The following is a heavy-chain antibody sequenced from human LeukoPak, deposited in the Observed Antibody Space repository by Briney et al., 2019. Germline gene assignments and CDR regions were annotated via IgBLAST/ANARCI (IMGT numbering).Heavy chain of an antibody. V-gene: IGHV4-39*01. Sequence: PSETLSLTCIVSGGSISSSSYYWGWIRQPPGKGLEWIGSIYYSGSTYHNPSLKSRVTISVDTSKNQFSLKLSSVTAADTAVYYCARQGVVASHPSWFDPWGQGTLVTVSS. CDR3: ARQGVVASHPSWFDP. CDR1: GGSISSSSYY. D-gene: IGHD2-15*01. J-gene: IGHJ5*02. CDR2: IYYSGST.